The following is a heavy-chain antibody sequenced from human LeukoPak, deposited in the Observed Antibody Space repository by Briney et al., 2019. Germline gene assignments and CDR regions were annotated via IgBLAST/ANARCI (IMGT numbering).Heavy chain of an antibody. CDR1: GYTFTSYA. D-gene: IGHD6-13*01. V-gene: IGHV1-3*01. J-gene: IGHJ5*02. CDR2: INAGNGNT. CDR3: ARWYSSSWANWFDP. Sequence: GASVKVSCKASGYTFTSYAMHWVRKAPGQRLEWMGWINAGNGNTKYSQKFQGRVTITRDTSASTAYMELSSLRSEDTAVYYCARWYSSSWANWFDPWGQGTLVTVSS.